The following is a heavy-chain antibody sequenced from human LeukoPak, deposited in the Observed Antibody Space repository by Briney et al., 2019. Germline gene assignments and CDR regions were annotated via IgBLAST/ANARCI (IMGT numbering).Heavy chain of an antibody. CDR3: AKDPGNYRAEYYFDY. J-gene: IGHJ4*02. V-gene: IGHV3-7*03. Sequence: GGSLRLSCAASGFTFSNYWMTWVRQAPGKGLEWVANINRDGSERYYVDSVKGRFTISRDDAKSSLYLQMNSLRAEDTAVYYCAKDPGNYRAEYYFDYWGQGTLVTVSS. CDR1: GFTFSNYW. CDR2: INRDGSER. D-gene: IGHD4-11*01.